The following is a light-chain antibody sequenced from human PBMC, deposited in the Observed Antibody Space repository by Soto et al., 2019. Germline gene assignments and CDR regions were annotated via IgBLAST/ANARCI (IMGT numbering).Light chain of an antibody. CDR1: QGISSY. V-gene: IGKV1-9*01. Sequence: DIQLTQSPSFLSASVGDRVTITCRASQGISSYLAWYQQKPGKAPKLLIYAASTLQSGVPSRFSGSGSGTEFTLTISRLQPEDFATYYCQHRGTFGQGTKVEIK. CDR2: AAS. CDR3: QHRGT. J-gene: IGKJ1*01.